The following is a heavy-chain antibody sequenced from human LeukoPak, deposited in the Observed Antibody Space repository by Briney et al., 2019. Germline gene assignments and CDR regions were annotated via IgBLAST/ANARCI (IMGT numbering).Heavy chain of an antibody. CDR2: ISGSGGST. D-gene: IGHD6-19*01. V-gene: IGHV3-23*01. CDR3: AKDSSGRFVYQKHHDAFDI. CDR1: GFTFSSYA. Sequence: PGGSLRLSCAASGFTFSSYAMSWVRQAPGKGLEWVSAISGSGGSTYYADSVKGRFTISRDNSKNTLYLQMNSLRAEDTAVYYCAKDSSGRFVYQKHHDAFDIWGQGTMVTVSS. J-gene: IGHJ3*02.